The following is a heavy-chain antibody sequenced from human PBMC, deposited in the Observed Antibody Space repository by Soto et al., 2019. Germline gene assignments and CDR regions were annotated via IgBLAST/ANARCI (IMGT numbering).Heavy chain of an antibody. CDR1: GHTFTDYD. V-gene: IGHV1-18*01. CDR2: ISVDNGNT. J-gene: IGHJ5*02. D-gene: IGHD4-4*01. CDR3: ARTSVSNYNWFDP. Sequence: QGQLVQSGAEVKKPGASVKVSCKASGHTFTDYDISWVRQAPGQGLEWMGWISVDNGNTKYVESLQGRVTMTTDTSTSTAYLEVRSLRSDDTAVYYCARTSVSNYNWFDPWGQGTLVAVSS.